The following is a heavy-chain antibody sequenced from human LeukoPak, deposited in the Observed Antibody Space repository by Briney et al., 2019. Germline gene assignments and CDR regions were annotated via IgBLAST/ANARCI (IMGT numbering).Heavy chain of an antibody. CDR2: IYYSGGT. J-gene: IGHJ4*02. CDR3: ARGAYGDPTSSDY. CDR1: GGSISSYY. V-gene: IGHV4-59*01. Sequence: SETLSLTCTVSGGSISSYYWSWIRQPPGKGLEWIGYIYYSGGTNYNPSLKSRVTISVDTSKNQFSLKLSSVTAADTAVYYCARGAYGDPTSSDYWGQGTLVTVSS. D-gene: IGHD4-17*01.